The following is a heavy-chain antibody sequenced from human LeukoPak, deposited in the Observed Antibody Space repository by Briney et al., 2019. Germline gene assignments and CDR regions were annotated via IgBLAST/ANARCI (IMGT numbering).Heavy chain of an antibody. V-gene: IGHV3-15*01. J-gene: IGHJ4*02. CDR1: GFTVSSNY. Sequence: PGGSLRLSCAASGFTVSSNYMSWVRQAPGKGLEWVGRIKSKTDGGTTDYAAPVKGRFTISRDDSKNTLYLQMNSLKTEDTAVYYCTTLTSYSGTDYWGQGTLVTVSS. D-gene: IGHD1-26*01. CDR2: IKSKTDGGTT. CDR3: TTLTSYSGTDY.